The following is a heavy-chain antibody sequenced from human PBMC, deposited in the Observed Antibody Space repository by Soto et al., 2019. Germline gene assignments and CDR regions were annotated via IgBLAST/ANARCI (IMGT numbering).Heavy chain of an antibody. J-gene: IGHJ4*02. Sequence: QVQLVESGGGVVQPGRSLRLSCAASGFTFSSYGMHWVRQAPGKGLEWVAVIWYDGSNKYYADSVKGRFTISRDNSKNTLYLQVNSLRAEDTAVYYCASVRDGWYYFDYWGQGTLVTVSS. V-gene: IGHV3-33*01. D-gene: IGHD6-19*01. CDR1: GFTFSSYG. CDR2: IWYDGSNK. CDR3: ASVRDGWYYFDY.